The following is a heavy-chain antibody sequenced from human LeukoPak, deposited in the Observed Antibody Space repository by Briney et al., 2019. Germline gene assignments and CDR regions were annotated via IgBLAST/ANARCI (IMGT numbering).Heavy chain of an antibody. CDR3: ARGPNYYDSSGYSDWFDP. Sequence: GSSVKVSCKASGGTFSSYAISWVRQAPGQGLEWMGGIIPISGTANYAQKFQGRVTITADESTSTAYMELSSLRSEDTAVYYCARGPNYYDSSGYSDWFDPWGQGTLVTVSS. D-gene: IGHD3-22*01. J-gene: IGHJ5*02. V-gene: IGHV1-69*01. CDR2: IIPISGTA. CDR1: GGTFSSYA.